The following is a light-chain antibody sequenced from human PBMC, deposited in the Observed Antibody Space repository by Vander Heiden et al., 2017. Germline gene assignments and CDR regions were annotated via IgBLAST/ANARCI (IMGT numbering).Light chain of an antibody. CDR3: QAWDNNNVV. J-gene: IGLJ2*01. V-gene: IGLV3-1*01. CDR1: NLGHKY. Sequence: SYEMTQPPSVSVSPGQTASNTCSGDNLGHKYASWYQQRPGQSPVVVIYRDHRRTSGTPERCSGSNSGNTATLTISGTQAVDEEYYYWQAWDNNNVVFGGGTKLTVL. CDR2: RDH.